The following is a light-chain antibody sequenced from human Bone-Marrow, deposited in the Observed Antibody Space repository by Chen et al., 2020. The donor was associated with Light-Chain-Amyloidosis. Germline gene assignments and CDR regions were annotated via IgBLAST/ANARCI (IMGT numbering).Light chain of an antibody. CDR1: RPNIGAPYD. Sequence: QSVLTQPPSVSGAPGQRVTISCTGIRPNIGAPYDVHWYQQPPGTAPKLLIYGNNNRPSGVPDRFAGSKSGSSASLAITGLRADDEAEYYCQSYDTRLRGSVVGGGTRLTVL. CDR3: QSYDTRLRGSV. CDR2: GNN. V-gene: IGLV1-40*01. J-gene: IGLJ2*01.